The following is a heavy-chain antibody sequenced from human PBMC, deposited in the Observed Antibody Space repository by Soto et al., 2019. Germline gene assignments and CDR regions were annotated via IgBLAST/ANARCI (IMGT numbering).Heavy chain of an antibody. D-gene: IGHD2-15*01. CDR1: GFTFSSYA. J-gene: IGHJ4*02. V-gene: IGHV3-23*01. CDR3: AKDGGGDIVVVVAATPYYFDY. CDR2: ISGSGGST. Sequence: EVQLLESGGGLVQPGGSLRLSCAASGFTFSSYAMSWVRQAPGKGLEWVSAISGSGGSTYYADSVKGRFTISRDNSKNPRYLQMNSLRAEDTAVYYCAKDGGGDIVVVVAATPYYFDYWGQGTLVTVSS.